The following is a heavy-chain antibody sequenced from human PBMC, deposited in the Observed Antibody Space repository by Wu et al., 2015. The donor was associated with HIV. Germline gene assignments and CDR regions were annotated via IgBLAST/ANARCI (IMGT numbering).Heavy chain of an antibody. Sequence: QVQLVQSGAEVKKPGASVKVSCKASGYTFTGYYMHWVRQAPGQGLEWMGWINPNSGKGYYAQRFQGRVTMSRNISTTTAHMELSSLTSEDTAVYYCGRRGSWGDRFNVIRGGLDVWGQGTTVTVSS. J-gene: IGHJ6*02. D-gene: IGHD2-21*01. CDR2: INPNSGKG. CDR1: GYTFTGYY. V-gene: IGHV1-8*02. CDR3: GRRGSWGDRFNVIRGGLDV.